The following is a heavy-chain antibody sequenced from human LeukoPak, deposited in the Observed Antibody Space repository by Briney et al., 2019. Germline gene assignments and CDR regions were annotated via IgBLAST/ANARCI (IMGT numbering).Heavy chain of an antibody. V-gene: IGHV4-39*01. CDR1: GGSISSSSYY. Sequence: SETLSLTCTVSGGSISSSSYYWGWIRQPPGKGLEWIGSIYYSGSTYYNPSLKSRVTISVDTSKNQFSLKLSSVTAADTAVYYCARRLNYYDSSGRRFDYWGQGTLATVSS. J-gene: IGHJ4*02. CDR2: IYYSGST. D-gene: IGHD3-22*01. CDR3: ARRLNYYDSSGRRFDY.